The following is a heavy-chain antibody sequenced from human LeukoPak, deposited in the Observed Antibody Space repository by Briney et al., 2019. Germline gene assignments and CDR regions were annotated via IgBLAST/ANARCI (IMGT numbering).Heavy chain of an antibody. J-gene: IGHJ4*02. CDR2: LSDSGSST. D-gene: IGHD5-18*01. Sequence: GGSLRLSCAASGFSFSTYAMSWVRQAPGQGLEWVSSLSDSGSSTYYADSVKGRFTISRDNSKNTVYLQMNGLGADDTAVYYCGKSHSLGYRGYFDYWGQGSLVTVSS. CDR1: GFSFSTYA. V-gene: IGHV3-23*01. CDR3: GKSHSLGYRGYFDY.